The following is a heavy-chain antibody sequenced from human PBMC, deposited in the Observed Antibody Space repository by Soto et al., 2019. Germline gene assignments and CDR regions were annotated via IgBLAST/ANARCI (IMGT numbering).Heavy chain of an antibody. V-gene: IGHV1-8*01. D-gene: IGHD4-17*01. J-gene: IGHJ4*02. Sequence: QIQLVQSGAEVKKPGASVKVSYKASGYTFTSYDINWGRQATGQGLAWMGWMNPNSGNTGYAQKFQGTVTMTRNTSISTAYMELSSLRSEDTAVYYCARSTNDYGDRHWGQGTLVTVSS. CDR3: ARSTNDYGDRH. CDR1: GYTFTSYD. CDR2: MNPNSGNT.